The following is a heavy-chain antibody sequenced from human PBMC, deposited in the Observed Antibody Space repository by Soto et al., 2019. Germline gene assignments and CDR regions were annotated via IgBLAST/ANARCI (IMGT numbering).Heavy chain of an antibody. CDR3: AKDRMGASGWFDP. CDR1: GFSFSSYT. V-gene: IGHV3-23*01. J-gene: IGHJ5*02. Sequence: GGSLRLSCVASGFSFSSYTLNRVRQAPGKGLEWGSGVSGNGGNTYYADSVKGRFSLSRDNSKNTLYLQLNSLRAEDTAIYYCAKDRMGASGWFDPLGQGTPVTVSS. D-gene: IGHD1-26*01. CDR2: VSGNGGNT.